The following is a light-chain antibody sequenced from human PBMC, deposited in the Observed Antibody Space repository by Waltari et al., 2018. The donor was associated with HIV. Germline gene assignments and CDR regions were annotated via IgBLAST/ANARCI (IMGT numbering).Light chain of an antibody. CDR3: ASYVTGGTVI. CDR1: SSDVGGYNY. CDR2: EVT. V-gene: IGLV2-14*01. Sequence: QSALTQPASVSGSPGQSIAISCTGTSSDVGGYNYVSWYQQHPAKAPQLIIYEVTSRPSGVSHRFSGSKSGNTASLTISGLQAEDETDYYCASYVTGGTVIFGGGTKLTVV. J-gene: IGLJ2*01.